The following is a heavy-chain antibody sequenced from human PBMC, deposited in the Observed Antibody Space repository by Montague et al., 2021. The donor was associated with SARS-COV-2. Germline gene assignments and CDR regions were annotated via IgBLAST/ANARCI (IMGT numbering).Heavy chain of an antibody. J-gene: IGHJ4*02. CDR3: ARGDLVASDLFDY. V-gene: IGHV2-70*11. CDR2: IDWDDDK. D-gene: IGHD3-10*01. CDR1: GFSLSTSGMC. Sequence: PALVKPTQTLTLTCTFSGFSLSTSGMCVNWIRQPPGKALEWLARIDWDDDKYYRTSLKTRLTISKDTSKKQVVLTMTNMDPVDTATYYCARGDLVASDLFDYWGQGTLVTVSS.